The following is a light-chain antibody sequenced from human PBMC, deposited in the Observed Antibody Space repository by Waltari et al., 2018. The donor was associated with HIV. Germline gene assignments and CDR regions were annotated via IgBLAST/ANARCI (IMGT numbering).Light chain of an antibody. CDR2: YDS. CDR1: NIDSKS. J-gene: IGLJ2*01. CDR3: QVWDSSSDHVV. V-gene: IGLV3-21*04. Sequence: SYVLPPPPSVSVAPGTTARITCGGPNIDSKSVHWYQQKPGQAPLLVIYYDSARPSGIPERFSGSNSGNTATLTISRVEAGDEADYYCQVWDSSSDHVVFGGGTNLTVL.